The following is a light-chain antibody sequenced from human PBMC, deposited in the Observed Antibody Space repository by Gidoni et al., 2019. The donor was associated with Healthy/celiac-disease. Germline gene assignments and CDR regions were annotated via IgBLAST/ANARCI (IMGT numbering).Light chain of an antibody. J-gene: IGLJ2*01. CDR2: STS. Sequence: QTVVTQEPSLTVSPGGTVTLTCASSTGAVTSGYSPTWFQQNPGQAPRALIYSTSNKPSWTPARFSGSLLGGKAALTLSGVQPEDEAEYYCLLYYGGAQVFGGGTKLTVL. CDR1: TGAVTSGYS. CDR3: LLYYGGAQV. V-gene: IGLV7-43*01.